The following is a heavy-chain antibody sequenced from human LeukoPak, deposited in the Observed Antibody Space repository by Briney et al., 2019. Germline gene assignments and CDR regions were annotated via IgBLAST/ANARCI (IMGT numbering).Heavy chain of an antibody. CDR3: ARVGEDYGDYNYYFDY. J-gene: IGHJ4*02. D-gene: IGHD4-17*01. V-gene: IGHV4-30-2*01. CDR2: IYHSGST. Sequence: SETLSLTCAVSGGSISSGGYSWSWIRQPPGKGLEWIGYIYHSGSTYYNPSLKSRVTISVDRSKNQFSLKLSSVTAADTAVYYCARVGEDYGDYNYYFDYWGQGTLVTVSS. CDR1: GGSISSGGYS.